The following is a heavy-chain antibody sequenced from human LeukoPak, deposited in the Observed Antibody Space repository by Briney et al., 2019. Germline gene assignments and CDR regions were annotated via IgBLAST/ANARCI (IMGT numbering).Heavy chain of an antibody. D-gene: IGHD2/OR15-2a*01. CDR3: ARDRVRRSTTGGAFDI. CDR1: GYPFTSYD. V-gene: IGHV1-18*01. Sequence: ASVKVSCKASGYPFTSYDIIWVRQAPGQGLEWMGWISAYNGNTNSAQKLQGRVTMTTDTSTSTAYMELRSLKSDDTAMYYCARDRVRRSTTGGAFDIWGQGTMVTVSS. J-gene: IGHJ3*02. CDR2: ISAYNGNT.